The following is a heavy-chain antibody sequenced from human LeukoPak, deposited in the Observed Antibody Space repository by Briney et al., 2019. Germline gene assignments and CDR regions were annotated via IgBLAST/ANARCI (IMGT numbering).Heavy chain of an antibody. CDR1: GGSVSSYY. CDR3: ARRSLRATSVDY. J-gene: IGHJ4*02. D-gene: IGHD1-26*01. CDR2: IYYSGST. V-gene: IGHV4-39*01. Sequence: SETLSLTCTVSGGSVSSYYWGWIRQPPGKGLEWIGSIYYSGSTYYNPSLKSRVTISVDTSKNQFSLKLSSVTAADTAVYYCARRSLRATSVDYWGQGTLVTVSS.